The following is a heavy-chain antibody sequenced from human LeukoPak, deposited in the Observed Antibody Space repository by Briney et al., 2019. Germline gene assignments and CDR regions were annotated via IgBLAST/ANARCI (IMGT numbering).Heavy chain of an antibody. V-gene: IGHV1-2*06. D-gene: IGHD2-2*01. CDR1: GYTFTGFY. CDR2: INPNSGGT. Sequence: ASVKVSCKASGYTFTGFYMHWVRQAPGQGLECMGRINPNSGGTDFAQKFQGRVSMTRDTSITTAYLELSRLRFDDTAVYFCAVYSSSWRAFDVWGQGTMVTVSS. J-gene: IGHJ3*01. CDR3: AVYSSSWRAFDV.